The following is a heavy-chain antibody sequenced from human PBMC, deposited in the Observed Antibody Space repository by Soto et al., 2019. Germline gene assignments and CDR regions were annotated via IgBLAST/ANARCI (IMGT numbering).Heavy chain of an antibody. CDR3: ARSLTVTNNWFDP. D-gene: IGHD4-4*01. Sequence: DSVKVSCKASGYTFTGYYMHWVRQAPGQGLEWMGWINPNSGGTNYAQKFQGRVTMTRDTSISTAYMELSRLRSDDTAVYYCARSLTVTNNWFDPWGQGTLVTVSS. V-gene: IGHV1-2*02. CDR1: GYTFTGYY. CDR2: INPNSGGT. J-gene: IGHJ5*02.